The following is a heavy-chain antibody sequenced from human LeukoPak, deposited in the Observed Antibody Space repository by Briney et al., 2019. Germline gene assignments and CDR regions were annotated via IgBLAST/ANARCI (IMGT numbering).Heavy chain of an antibody. V-gene: IGHV1-69*11. D-gene: IGHD2-21*01. CDR2: IIPFLGTT. J-gene: IGHJ4*02. Sequence: GASVKVSCKASGGVFTTYAISWVRQAPGQGLEWMGSIIPFLGTTNYAQKFQGRVTITADEPTRTDYMELTYVRSDDTAVYYCTIIPNVILFTHYFEYWGQGTLVTVSS. CDR1: GGVFTTYA. CDR3: TIIPNVILFTHYFEY.